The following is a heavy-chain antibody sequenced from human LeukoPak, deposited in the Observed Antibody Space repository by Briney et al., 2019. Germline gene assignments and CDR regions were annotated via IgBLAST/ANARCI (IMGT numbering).Heavy chain of an antibody. J-gene: IGHJ4*02. CDR2: IYYSGST. Sequence: SQTLSLTCTVSGGSISSGGYYWSWIRQHPGKGLEWIGYIYYSGSTYYNPSLKSRVTISVGTSKNQFSLKLSSVTAADTAVYYCARDSYYDSSGKSQNWGQGTLVTVSS. V-gene: IGHV4-31*03. D-gene: IGHD3-22*01. CDR1: GGSISSGGYY. CDR3: ARDSYYDSSGKSQN.